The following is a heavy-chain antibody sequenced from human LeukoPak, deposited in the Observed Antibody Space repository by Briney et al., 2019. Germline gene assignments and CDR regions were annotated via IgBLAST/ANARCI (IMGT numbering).Heavy chain of an antibody. CDR2: ISGSAIST. D-gene: IGHD6-19*01. CDR3: ARVGQWLPDY. V-gene: IGHV3-23*01. CDR1: GFTFSSYA. Sequence: PGGSLRLSCAASGFTFSSYAMSWVRQAPGKGLEWVSAISGSAISTYYADSVKGRFTISRDNSKNTLYLQMSSLRAEDTAVYYCARVGQWLPDYWGQGTLVTVSS. J-gene: IGHJ4*02.